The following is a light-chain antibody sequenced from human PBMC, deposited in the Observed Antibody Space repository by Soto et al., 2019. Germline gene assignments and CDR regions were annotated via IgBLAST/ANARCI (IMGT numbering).Light chain of an antibody. CDR3: QQYNNWPPELT. V-gene: IGKV3-15*01. J-gene: IGKJ4*02. Sequence: VLSQSPITLSLSPGERATLSCSAIERVSSGLAWYQQKPGQAPGLLIYGASTRATGIPARFRGSGCGTEFALTISSLQPEDFAVYYCQQYNNWPPELTFGGGTKVDIK. CDR1: ERVSSG. CDR2: GAS.